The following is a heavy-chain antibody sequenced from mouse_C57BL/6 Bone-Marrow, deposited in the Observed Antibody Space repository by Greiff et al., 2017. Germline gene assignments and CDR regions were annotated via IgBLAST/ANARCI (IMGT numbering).Heavy chain of an antibody. V-gene: IGHV1-81*01. CDR3: ELGFITTVVAPDFAY. D-gene: IGHD1-1*01. J-gene: IGHJ3*01. Sequence: VQLQQSGAELARPGASVKLSCKASGYTFTSYGISWVKQRTGQGLEWIGEIYPRSGNTYYNEKFKGKATLTADKSSSTAYMELRSLTSEDSAVYFCELGFITTVVAPDFAYWGQGTLVTVSA. CDR1: GYTFTSYG. CDR2: IYPRSGNT.